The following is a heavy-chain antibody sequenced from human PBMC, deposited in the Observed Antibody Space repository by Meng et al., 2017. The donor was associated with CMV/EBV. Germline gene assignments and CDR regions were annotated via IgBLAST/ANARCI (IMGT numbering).Heavy chain of an antibody. CDR1: GFTFSSYW. Sequence: GESLKISCAASGFTFSSYWMHWVRQAPGKGLVWVSRINSDGSSTSYADSVKGRFTISRDNAKNTLYLQMTSLRAEDTAVYYCARVLAYVGGFDYWGQGTLVTVSS. V-gene: IGHV3-74*01. CDR3: ARVLAYVGGFDY. D-gene: IGHD3-10*01. J-gene: IGHJ4*02. CDR2: INSDGSST.